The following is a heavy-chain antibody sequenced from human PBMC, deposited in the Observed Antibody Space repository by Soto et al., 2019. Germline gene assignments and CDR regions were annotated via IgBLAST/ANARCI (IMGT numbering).Heavy chain of an antibody. J-gene: IGHJ5*02. CDR2: IDGAAATT. CDR1: GFTFNNKW. D-gene: IGHD3-9*01. Sequence: GGSLRLSCTASGFTFNNKWMHWVRQAPGKGLVWLSRIDGAAATTNYADSVKGRFTISRDNAKNSLYLQMNSLRAEDTAVYYCARALVLRYFDWSPWGFDPWGQGTLVTVSS. V-gene: IGHV3-74*01. CDR3: ARALVLRYFDWSPWGFDP.